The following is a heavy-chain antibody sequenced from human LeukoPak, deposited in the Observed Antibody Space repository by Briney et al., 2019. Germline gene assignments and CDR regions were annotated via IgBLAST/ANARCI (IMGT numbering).Heavy chain of an antibody. V-gene: IGHV3-48*03. J-gene: IGHJ4*02. CDR2: ISSSGSTI. Sequence: GGSLRLSCAASGFTFSSYEMNWVRQAPGKGLKWVSYISSSGSTIYYADSVKGRFTISRDNAKKSLYLQMNSLRVEDTAVYYCARDLGYSSGPNYWGQGTRVTVST. CDR3: ARDLGYSSGPNY. CDR1: GFTFSSYE. D-gene: IGHD6-19*01.